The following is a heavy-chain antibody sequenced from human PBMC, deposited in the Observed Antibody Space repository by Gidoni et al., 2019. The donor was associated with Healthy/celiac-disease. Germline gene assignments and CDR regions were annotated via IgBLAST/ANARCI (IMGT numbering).Heavy chain of an antibody. CDR1: GGSISSYY. V-gene: IGHV4-59*01. J-gene: IGHJ6*03. D-gene: IGHD2-2*03. CDR2: IYYSGST. Sequence: QVQLQESGPGLVKPSETLSLTCTVSGGSISSYYWSWIRQPPGKGLEWIGYIYYSGSTNYNPSLKSRVTISVDTSKNQFSLKLSSVTAADTAVYYCAGYCSSTSCSGDYYYYYMDVWGKGTTVTVSS. CDR3: AGYCSSTSCSGDYYYYYMDV.